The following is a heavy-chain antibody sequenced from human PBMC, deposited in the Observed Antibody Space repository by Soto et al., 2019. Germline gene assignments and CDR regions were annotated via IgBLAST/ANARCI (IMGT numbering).Heavy chain of an antibody. CDR1: GYSITAGGYY. J-gene: IGHJ5*02. Sequence: SETLSLTCFVSGYSITAGGYYWSWIRHHPGKGLEWIGSFYSSGSIIYNPSLRSRVSISGATSSNQFSMSLTSVTAADTARYYCARMYSSGSGWFHPWGQGTLVTVS. D-gene: IGHD6-19*01. CDR2: FYSSGSI. CDR3: ARMYSSGSGWFHP. V-gene: IGHV4-31*03.